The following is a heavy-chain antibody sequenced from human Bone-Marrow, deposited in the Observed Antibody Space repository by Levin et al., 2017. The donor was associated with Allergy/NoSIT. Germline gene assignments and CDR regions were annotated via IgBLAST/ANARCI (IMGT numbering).Heavy chain of an antibody. D-gene: IGHD3-10*01. Sequence: PGGSLRLSCAASGFTFSLHGMYWVRQAPGKGLEWVAVIWYDGSKKYYADSVKGRFTISRDNSKNILYLQMNGLRVEDTAVYYCARDGDYASGIAFDYWGRGSLVSVSS. V-gene: IGHV3-33*01. CDR1: GFTFSLHG. CDR2: IWYDGSKK. J-gene: IGHJ4*02. CDR3: ARDGDYASGIAFDY.